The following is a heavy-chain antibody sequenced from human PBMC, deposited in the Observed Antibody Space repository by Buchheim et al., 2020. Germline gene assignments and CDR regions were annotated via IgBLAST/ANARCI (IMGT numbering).Heavy chain of an antibody. CDR2: MSGSGGST. Sequence: VQPVESGGGVVQPGRSLRLSCTASGFMFSSYAMSWVRQAPGKGLEWVSAMSGSGGSTYSADSVKGRFTISRDNSKNTLYLQMNSLRAEDTAVYYCAKDERLYSPLDYWGQGTL. CDR1: GFMFSSYA. V-gene: IGHV3-23*04. J-gene: IGHJ4*02. CDR3: AKDERLYSPLDY. D-gene: IGHD2-8*01.